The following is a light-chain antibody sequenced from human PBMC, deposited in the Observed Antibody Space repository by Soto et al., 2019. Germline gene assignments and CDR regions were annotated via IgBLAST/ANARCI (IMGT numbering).Light chain of an antibody. J-gene: IGLJ1*01. CDR2: DVS. CDR3: SSYTGSSTLHYA. V-gene: IGLV2-14*01. CDR1: SSDVCGYNY. Sequence: QSDRTRAGYVSGSPGQSITINKNETSSDVCGYNYVSWYQQHPGKAPKLLIYDVSNRPSGASNRFSGSKSGNTASLTISGLQADYEANYYCSSYTGSSTLHYAFGPWTKVTVL.